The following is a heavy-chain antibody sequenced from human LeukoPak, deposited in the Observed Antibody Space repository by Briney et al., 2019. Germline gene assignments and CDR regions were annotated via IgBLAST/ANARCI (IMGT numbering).Heavy chain of an antibody. CDR3: ARDFLYYYGSGSYYNYYYYYMDV. J-gene: IGHJ6*03. CDR1: GGSISSYY. CDR2: IYTSGST. V-gene: IGHV4-4*07. Sequence: NPSETLSLTCTVSGGSISSYYWSWIRQPAGKGLEWIGRIYTSGSTNYNPSLKSRVTMSVDTSKNQFSLKLSSVTAADTAVYYCARDFLYYYGSGSYYNYYYYYMDVWGKGTTVTVSS. D-gene: IGHD3-10*01.